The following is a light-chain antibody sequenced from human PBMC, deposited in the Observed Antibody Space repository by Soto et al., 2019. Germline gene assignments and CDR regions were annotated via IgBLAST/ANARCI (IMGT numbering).Light chain of an antibody. Sequence: DIQMTQSPSSLSASVGDRVTITCRASQGIRNDLGWYQQKPGRAPKRLIYAASSLHSGVTLWCSGSGSGTEFTLTISSLQPEDFGTYYGLQHNSYPPNFGGGTKVEIK. CDR3: LQHNSYPPN. J-gene: IGKJ4*01. CDR1: QGIRND. CDR2: AAS. V-gene: IGKV1-17*01.